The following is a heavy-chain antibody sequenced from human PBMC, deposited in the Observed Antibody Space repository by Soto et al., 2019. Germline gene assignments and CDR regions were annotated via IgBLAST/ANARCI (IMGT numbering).Heavy chain of an antibody. CDR2: IYSGGST. CDR3: ARDMVRGMDV. Sequence: GGSLRLSCAASGFTVSSNYMSWVRQAPGKGLEWVSVIYSGGSTYYADXXXXXXXXXXXXXXXTLYLQMNSLRAEDTAVYYCARDMVRGMDVWGQGTTVTVSS. CDR1: GFTVSSNY. J-gene: IGHJ6*02. D-gene: IGHD3-10*01. V-gene: IGHV3-66*01.